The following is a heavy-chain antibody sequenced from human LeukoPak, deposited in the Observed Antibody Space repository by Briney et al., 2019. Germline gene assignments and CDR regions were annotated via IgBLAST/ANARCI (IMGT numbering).Heavy chain of an antibody. D-gene: IGHD1-14*01. Sequence: PGDSLRLSCAASGFTFTKYWMTWVRQAPGKGLEWVGNIKQDGSDKNYMDSVMGRFTISRDNTKNSVYLQMSGLRAEDTAVYYCAREVWGPEFWGQGTLVTVSS. CDR2: IKQDGSDK. CDR3: AREVWGPEF. CDR1: GFTFTKYW. J-gene: IGHJ4*02. V-gene: IGHV3-7*01.